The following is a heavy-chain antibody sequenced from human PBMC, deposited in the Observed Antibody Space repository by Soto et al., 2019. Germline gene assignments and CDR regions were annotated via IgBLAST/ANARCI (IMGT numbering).Heavy chain of an antibody. D-gene: IGHD3-3*01. Sequence: ASVKVSCKASGGTFSSYAISWVRQAPGQGLEWMGGIIPIFGTANYAQKFQGRVTITADESTSTAYMELSSLRSEDTAVYYCAREFRFWSGYSYGIDVSGQGTTVTVYS. V-gene: IGHV1-69*13. J-gene: IGHJ6*02. CDR1: GGTFSSYA. CDR3: AREFRFWSGYSYGIDV. CDR2: IIPIFGTA.